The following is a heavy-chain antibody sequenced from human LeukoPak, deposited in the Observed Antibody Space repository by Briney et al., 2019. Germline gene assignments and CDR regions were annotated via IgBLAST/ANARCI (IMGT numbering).Heavy chain of an antibody. V-gene: IGHV3-53*01. D-gene: IGHD3-22*01. CDR1: GFSLSSNY. CDR2: IYSGGRT. Sequence: GGSLRLSCAASGFSLSSNYMTWVRQAPGKGLEWVSIIYSGGRTYYVASVNGRFTISRDKSQNTLYLQMDSLRAEDTAVYYCAREWEDSSGYHYYYYMDVWGKGTTVTVS. J-gene: IGHJ6*03. CDR3: AREWEDSSGYHYYYYMDV.